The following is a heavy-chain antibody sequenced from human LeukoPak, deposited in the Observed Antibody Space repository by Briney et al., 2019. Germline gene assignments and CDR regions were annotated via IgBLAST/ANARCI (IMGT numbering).Heavy chain of an antibody. Sequence: SETLSLTCSVSGYSISSGYYWGWIRQPPGKGLEWIGSIYHSGNAYYNPSLKSRVTISVDTSKNQFSLKLTSVTAADTAVYYCTREVWGSTFPDYWGQGTLVTVSS. D-gene: IGHD7-27*01. CDR2: IYHSGNA. CDR3: TREVWGSTFPDY. J-gene: IGHJ4*02. CDR1: GYSISSGYY. V-gene: IGHV4-38-2*02.